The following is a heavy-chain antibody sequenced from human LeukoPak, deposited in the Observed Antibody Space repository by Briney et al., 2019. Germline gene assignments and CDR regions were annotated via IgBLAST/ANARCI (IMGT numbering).Heavy chain of an antibody. J-gene: IGHJ4*02. CDR2: ISDIGSI. Sequence: PSETLSLTCTVSGGSISSYYWSWIRQPPGKGLEWIAYISDIGSINYNPSLKSRVTISVDTSKNQFSLKLSSVTAADTAVYYCARAPIAYYYDSSGSFDYWGQGTPVTVSS. CDR1: GGSISSYY. V-gene: IGHV4-59*01. D-gene: IGHD3-22*01. CDR3: ARAPIAYYYDSSGSFDY.